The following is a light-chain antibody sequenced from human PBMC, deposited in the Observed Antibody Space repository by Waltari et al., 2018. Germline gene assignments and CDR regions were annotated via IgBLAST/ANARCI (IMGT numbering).Light chain of an antibody. J-gene: IGKJ1*01. CDR1: QSVSRA. CDR2: GAS. CDR3: QRYVSLPVT. Sequence: EIVLTQSPGTLSLSPGERATLSCRASQSVSRALAWYQQNPGQAPRLLIYGASNRATGSPDRFSGSGSGTDLRLIISRLEPEDFEVYYCQRYVSLPVTFGQGTKVEIK. V-gene: IGKV3-20*01.